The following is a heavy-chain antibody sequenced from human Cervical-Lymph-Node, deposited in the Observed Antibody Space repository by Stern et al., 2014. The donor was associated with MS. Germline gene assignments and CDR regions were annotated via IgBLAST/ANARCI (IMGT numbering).Heavy chain of an antibody. CDR3: ARLGSGYDSSYLDF. CDR2: IVPIIGPA. D-gene: IGHD5-12*01. V-gene: IGHV1-69*01. J-gene: IGHJ4*02. CDR1: GGTFSTER. Sequence: QVQLVESGSVAKKPGSSVKVSCKVSGGTFSTERISWVRQAPGQGLEWVGVIVPIIGPADYARQFQDRVTIIADESTSEVHMELSSLRSEDTGVYYCARLGSGYDSSYLDFWGQGSLVTVSS.